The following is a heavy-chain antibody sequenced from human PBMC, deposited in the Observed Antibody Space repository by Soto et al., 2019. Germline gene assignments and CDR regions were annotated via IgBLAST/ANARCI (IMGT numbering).Heavy chain of an antibody. V-gene: IGHV3-15*01. D-gene: IGHD3-22*01. CDR2: IKSKTDGGTT. Sequence: LXLSFAASGFTCSNACMSWVRQAPGKGLEWVGRIKSKTDGGTTDYAAPVKGRFTISRDDSKNTLYLQMNSLKTEDTAVYCCTTGVVVITYDYWGQGTLVTVSS. CDR1: GFTCSNAC. CDR3: TTGVVVITYDY. J-gene: IGHJ4*02.